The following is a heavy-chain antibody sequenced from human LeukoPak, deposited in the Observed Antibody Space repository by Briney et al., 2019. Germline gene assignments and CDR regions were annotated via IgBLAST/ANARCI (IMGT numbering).Heavy chain of an antibody. CDR1: GFTFSSYA. Sequence: GGSLRLSCAASGFTFSSYAMHWARQAPGKGLEWLALISYDGSHQYYADSVKGRFTISRDNSKNTLYLQMNSLRADDTAVYYCARGAGGSSWYYFDCWGQGTLVTVSS. CDR2: ISYDGSHQ. CDR3: ARGAGGSSWYYFDC. D-gene: IGHD6-13*01. V-gene: IGHV3-30*01. J-gene: IGHJ4*02.